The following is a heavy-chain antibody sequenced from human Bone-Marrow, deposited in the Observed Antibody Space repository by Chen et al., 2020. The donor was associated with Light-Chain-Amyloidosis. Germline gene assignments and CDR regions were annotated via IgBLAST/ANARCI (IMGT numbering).Heavy chain of an antibody. Sequence: VLGGVRQAPGKGLEWVSTISGSGGSRYYGDSVKGRLTISRDNSKNALFLQMNSLRAEDTAVYYCAKDISYDDILPGYPADAFDIWGQGTMVTVSS. CDR3: AKDISYDDILPGYPADAFDI. J-gene: IGHJ3*02. V-gene: IGHV3-23*01. CDR2: ISGSGGSR. D-gene: IGHD3-9*01. CDR1: V.